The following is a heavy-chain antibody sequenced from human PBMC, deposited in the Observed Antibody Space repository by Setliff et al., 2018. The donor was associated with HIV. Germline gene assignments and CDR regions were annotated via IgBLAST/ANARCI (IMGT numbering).Heavy chain of an antibody. CDR1: GFTFSAFA. CDR2: ISGGGGSK. D-gene: IGHD3-16*02. J-gene: IGHJ3*01. Sequence: GGSPRLSCVASGFTFSAFAMTWVRQAPGTGLEWIATISGGGGSKYYADSVKGRFIISRDNFKDTLYLQTDSLRAEDTAVYYCATFLRSGELSLFPDGFNLWGQGTLVTVSS. CDR3: ATFLRSGELSLFPDGFNL. V-gene: IGHV3-23*01.